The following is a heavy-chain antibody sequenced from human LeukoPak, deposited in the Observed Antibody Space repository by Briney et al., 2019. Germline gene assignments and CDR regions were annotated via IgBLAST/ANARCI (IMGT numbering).Heavy chain of an antibody. CDR1: GGSLSSYY. CDR2: TFYIGRT. J-gene: IGHJ3*02. CDR3: AGTNYNPSRKSRVSISVDAPKNHFSLKLSSVTAADAAVYYCASWGDYYGSGHRNVFDI. V-gene: IGHV4-59*01. D-gene: IGHD3-22*01. Sequence: SETLSLTCPLSGGSLSSYYWSCVRHPPGRGLEWDGYTFYIGRTTFNPSLKSRAPLPLDTSKKQSSLKLGAVDAAATAVYYCAGTNYNPSRKSRVSISVDAPKNHFSLKLSSVTAADAAVYYCASWGDYYGSGHRNVFDIWGEGTMVTVSS.